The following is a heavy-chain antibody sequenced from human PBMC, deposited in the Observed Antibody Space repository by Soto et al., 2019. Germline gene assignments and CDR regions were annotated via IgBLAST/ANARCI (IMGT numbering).Heavy chain of an antibody. CDR2: ISGSGGST. D-gene: IGHD5-18*01. J-gene: IGHJ4*02. V-gene: IGHV3-23*01. CDR1: GFTFSSYA. CDR3: AKDGIVDTAMVTRFDY. Sequence: GGSLRLSCAASGFTFSSYAMSWVRQAPGKGLEWVSAISGSGGSTYYADSVKGRFTISRDNSKNTLYLQMNSLRAEDTAVYYCAKDGIVDTAMVTRFDYWGQGTLVTVSS.